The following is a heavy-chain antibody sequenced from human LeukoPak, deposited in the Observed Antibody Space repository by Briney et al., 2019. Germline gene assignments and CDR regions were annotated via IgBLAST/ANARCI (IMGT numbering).Heavy chain of an antibody. CDR3: ARDCSGGSCYSLYYYYMDV. Sequence: SVKVSCKASGYTFSGSYMHWVRQAPGQGLEWMGRIIPIFGTANYAQKFQGRVTITTDESTSTAYMELSSLRSEDTAVYYCARDCSGGSCYSLYYYYMDVWGKGTTVTVSS. V-gene: IGHV1-69*05. J-gene: IGHJ6*03. CDR1: GYTFSGSY. D-gene: IGHD2-15*01. CDR2: IIPIFGTA.